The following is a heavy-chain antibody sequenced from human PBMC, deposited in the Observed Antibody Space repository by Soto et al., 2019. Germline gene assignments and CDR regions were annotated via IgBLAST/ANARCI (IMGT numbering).Heavy chain of an antibody. CDR1: GGSFSNHA. J-gene: IGHJ6*02. CDR3: ARRDDFDYYYGVDV. CDR2: IIPMFGTA. V-gene: IGHV1-69*06. D-gene: IGHD3-16*01. Sequence: GPSVTVSCKASGGSFSNHAISWVRQAPGQGLEWMGGIIPMFGTANYAQRFQGRVTTTADKYTNTAYMELTSLTSEDTAVYYCARRDDFDYYYGVDVWGQGTTVTVSS.